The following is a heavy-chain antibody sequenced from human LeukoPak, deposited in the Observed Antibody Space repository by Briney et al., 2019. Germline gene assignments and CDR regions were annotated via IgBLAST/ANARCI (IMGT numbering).Heavy chain of an antibody. CDR2: ISSSSSYI. CDR3: ARNLRYYCSGGSCLLYYFDY. J-gene: IGHJ4*02. V-gene: IGHV3-21*01. Sequence: AGGSLRLSCAASGFTFSSYSMNWVRQAPGKGLEWVSSISSSSSYIYYADSLKGRFTISRDNAKNSLYLQMNSLRAEDTAVYYCARNLRYYCSGGSCLLYYFDYWGQGTLVTVSS. CDR1: GFTFSSYS. D-gene: IGHD2-15*01.